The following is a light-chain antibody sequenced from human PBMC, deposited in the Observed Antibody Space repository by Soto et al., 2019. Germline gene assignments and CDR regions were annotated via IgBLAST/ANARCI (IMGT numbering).Light chain of an antibody. V-gene: IGKV1-39*01. CDR3: QQSHSIPWT. CDR2: AAS. J-gene: IGKJ1*01. CDR1: LTISSY. Sequence: DIQMTQSPSSLSAFVGDRVTITCRASLTISSYLNWYQQKSGKAPKLLISAASSLESGVPPRFSGSGSGTDFTLTITSLQHEDFDTYSCQQSHSIPWTLGQGTKVDIK.